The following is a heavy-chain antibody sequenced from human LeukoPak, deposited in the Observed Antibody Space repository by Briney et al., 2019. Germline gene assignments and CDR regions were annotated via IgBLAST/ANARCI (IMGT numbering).Heavy chain of an antibody. CDR2: IYHSGST. V-gene: IGHV4-59*01. D-gene: IGHD6-6*01. Sequence: SETLSLTCTVSGGSISTYYWNWIRQPPGKGLEWIGYIYHSGSTNYNPSLQNRVTISVDTSKNQFSLNLNSVTAADTAVYYCARGGAARLHFQNWGQGTLVTVSS. J-gene: IGHJ1*01. CDR1: GGSISTYY. CDR3: ARGGAARLHFQN.